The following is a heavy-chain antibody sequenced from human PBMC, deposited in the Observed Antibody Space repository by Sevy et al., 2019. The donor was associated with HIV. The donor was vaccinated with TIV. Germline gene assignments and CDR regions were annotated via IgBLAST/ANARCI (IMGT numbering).Heavy chain of an antibody. V-gene: IGHV3-30*02. CDR3: ARGYSSSWYVPGDLRAYVHYYYYYYMDV. D-gene: IGHD6-13*01. J-gene: IGHJ6*03. Sequence: GGSLRLSCAASGFTFSSYGMHWVRQAPGKGLEWVAFIRYDGSNKYYADSVKGRFTISRDNSKNTLYLQMNSLRAEDTAVYYCARGYSSSWYVPGDLRAYVHYYYYYYMDVWGKGTTVTVSS. CDR1: GFTFSSYG. CDR2: IRYDGSNK.